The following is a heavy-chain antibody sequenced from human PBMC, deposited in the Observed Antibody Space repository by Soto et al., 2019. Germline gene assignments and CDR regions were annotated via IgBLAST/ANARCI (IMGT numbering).Heavy chain of an antibody. J-gene: IGHJ5*02. CDR1: GGSVSNSNYY. Sequence: SETLSLTCTVSGGSVSNSNYYWGWIRQSPGKGLEWIGSVYYRGRSYSKSSVKNRVTISVDTSKNQFYLNLNSVTASDTAVYYCERNVGDFWSGYPLYNWVDPWGRG. D-gene: IGHD3-3*01. CDR2: VYYRGRS. CDR3: ERNVGDFWSGYPLYNWVDP. V-gene: IGHV4-39*01.